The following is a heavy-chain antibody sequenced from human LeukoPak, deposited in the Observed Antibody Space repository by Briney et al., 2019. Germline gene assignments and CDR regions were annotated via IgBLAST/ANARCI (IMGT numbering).Heavy chain of an antibody. Sequence: PGGSLRLSCAASGFSFSTCAMSWVRQAPGKGLEWVSLISATGGTTYYADSVKGRFTISRDNSKNTLYLQMNSLRAEDTAVYYCAKDRPLPSTVTTYFRYFDYWGQGTLVTVSS. V-gene: IGHV3-23*01. D-gene: IGHD4-11*01. CDR1: GFSFSTCA. J-gene: IGHJ4*02. CDR3: AKDRPLPSTVTTYFRYFDY. CDR2: ISATGGTT.